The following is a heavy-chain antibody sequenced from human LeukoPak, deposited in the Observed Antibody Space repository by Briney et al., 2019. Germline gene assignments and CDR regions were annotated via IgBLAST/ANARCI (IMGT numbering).Heavy chain of an antibody. V-gene: IGHV3-7*01. Sequence: GGSLRLSCAASGSTFSSYWMSWVREAPGKGLEWVANIKQDGSEKYYVDSVKGRFTISRGNAKNSLYLQMNSLRAEDTAVYYCAELGITMIGGVWGKGTTVTISS. J-gene: IGHJ6*04. CDR1: GSTFSSYW. CDR3: AELGITMIGGV. D-gene: IGHD3-10*02. CDR2: IKQDGSEK.